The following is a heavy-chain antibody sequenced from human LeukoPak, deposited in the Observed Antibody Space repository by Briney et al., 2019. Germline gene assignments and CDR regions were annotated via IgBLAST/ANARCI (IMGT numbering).Heavy chain of an antibody. J-gene: IGHJ4*02. Sequence: GGSLRLSCTASGINVSSNYMTWIRQAPGKGLEWVSLIYGGDAAYYAESVRGRFMISRDNLKNTLFLQMNSLRVEDTAVYYCVTSTGQQFIPYDYWGQGTHVTVSS. CDR2: IYGGDAA. D-gene: IGHD6-13*01. CDR3: VTSTGQQFIPYDY. V-gene: IGHV3-66*02. CDR1: GINVSSNY.